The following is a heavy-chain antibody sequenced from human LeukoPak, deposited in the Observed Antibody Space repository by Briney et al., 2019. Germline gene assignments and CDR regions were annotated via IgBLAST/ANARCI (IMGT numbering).Heavy chain of an antibody. CDR3: ARGDYYDSSGYYYH. V-gene: IGHV4-59*08. CDR1: GGSISSYY. J-gene: IGHJ5*02. Sequence: SETLSLTCTVSGGSISSYYWSWIRQPPGKGLEWIGYIYYSGSTSYNPSLKSRVTISLDTSKNYFSQKLTSVTAADTAMYYCARGDYYDSSGYYYHWGQGTLVTVSS. D-gene: IGHD3-22*01. CDR2: IYYSGST.